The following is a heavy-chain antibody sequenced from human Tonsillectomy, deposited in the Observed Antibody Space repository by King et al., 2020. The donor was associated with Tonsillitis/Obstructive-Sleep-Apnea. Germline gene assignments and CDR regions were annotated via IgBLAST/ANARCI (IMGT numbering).Heavy chain of an antibody. J-gene: IGHJ1*01. Sequence: VQLVQSGAEVKKPGASVKVSCKPSGYTFTSYDITCVRQAPGQGLEWMGWSRPNNGDTNYAQKLQGRVTMTSDTSTTTAYMELRSLRSDDTAVYYCARDYYDSSGYYHGYFQHWGQGTLVTVSS. CDR2: SRPNNGDT. D-gene: IGHD3-22*01. V-gene: IGHV1-18*01. CDR3: ARDYYDSSGYYHGYFQH. CDR1: GYTFTSYD.